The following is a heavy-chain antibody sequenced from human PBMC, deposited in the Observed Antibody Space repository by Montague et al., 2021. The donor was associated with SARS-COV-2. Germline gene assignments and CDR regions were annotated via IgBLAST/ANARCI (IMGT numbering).Heavy chain of an antibody. CDR3: ARGRQSLYSNYFGGVSPYYFDY. Sequence: SLRLSCAASGFPFSSYGMHWVRQAPGKGLEWVAVIWYDGSNKYYADSVKGRFTISRDNSKNTLYLQMNSLRAEDTAVYYCARGRQSLYSNYFGGVSPYYFDYWGQGTLVTVSS. D-gene: IGHD4-11*01. V-gene: IGHV3-33*01. CDR1: GFPFSSYG. CDR2: IWYDGSNK. J-gene: IGHJ4*02.